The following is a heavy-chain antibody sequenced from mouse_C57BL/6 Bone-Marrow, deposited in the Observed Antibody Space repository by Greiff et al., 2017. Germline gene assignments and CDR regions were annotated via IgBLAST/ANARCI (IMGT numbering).Heavy chain of an antibody. V-gene: IGHV5-4*01. D-gene: IGHD2-1*01. Sequence: EVQGVESGGGLVKPGGSLKLSCAASGFTFSSYAMSWVRQTPEKRLEWVATISDGGSYTYYPDNVKGRFTISRDNAKNNLYLQMSHLKSEDTAMYFFAKGYYYCNYVLAMDYWGPGTSVTVSS. J-gene: IGHJ4*01. CDR3: AKGYYYCNYVLAMDY. CDR1: GFTFSSYA. CDR2: ISDGGSYT.